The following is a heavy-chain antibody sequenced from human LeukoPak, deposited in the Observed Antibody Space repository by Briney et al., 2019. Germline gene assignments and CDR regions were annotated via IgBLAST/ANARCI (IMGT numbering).Heavy chain of an antibody. CDR3: ARDFSGYSGYDPFDY. CDR2: ISAYNGNT. J-gene: IGHJ4*02. CDR1: GYTFTSYG. D-gene: IGHD5-12*01. Sequence: ASVKVSCKASGYTFTSYGISWVRQAPGQGLEWMGWISAYNGNTNYAQKLQGRVTMTTDTSTSTAYMELRSLRSDDTAVYYCARDFSGYSGYDPFDYWGQGTLVTVPS. V-gene: IGHV1-18*01.